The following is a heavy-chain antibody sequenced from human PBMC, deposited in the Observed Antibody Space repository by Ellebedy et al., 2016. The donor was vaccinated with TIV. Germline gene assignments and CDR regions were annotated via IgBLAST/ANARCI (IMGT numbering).Heavy chain of an antibody. V-gene: IGHV3-13*01. Sequence: GGSLRLXXAASGFLFSAYDMEWVRQVTGKGLEWVSGIGSPGDTDYPDSVKGRFTISRENAKNLLHLQMNNLRVEDTGVYFCVRYGINGMDVWGQGTPVIVSS. CDR1: GFLFSAYD. D-gene: IGHD1-1*01. J-gene: IGHJ6*02. CDR2: IGSPGDT. CDR3: VRYGINGMDV.